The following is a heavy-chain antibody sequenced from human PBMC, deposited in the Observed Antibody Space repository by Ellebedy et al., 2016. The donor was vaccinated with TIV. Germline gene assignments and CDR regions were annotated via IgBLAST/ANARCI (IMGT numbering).Heavy chain of an antibody. V-gene: IGHV4-39*01. CDR2: IYYSGST. Sequence: MPGGSLRLSCTVSGGSISSSSYYWGWIRQPPGKGLEWIGKIYYSGSTYYNPSLKSRVTISLDTSKNQFSLKLRSVTAADTAVYYCARESSGWYNSVYYYYYGMDVWGQGTTVTVS. CDR3: ARESSGWYNSVYYYYYGMDV. D-gene: IGHD6-19*01. J-gene: IGHJ6*02. CDR1: GGSISSSSYY.